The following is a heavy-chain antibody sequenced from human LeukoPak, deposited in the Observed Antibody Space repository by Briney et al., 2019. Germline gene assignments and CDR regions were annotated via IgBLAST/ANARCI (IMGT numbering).Heavy chain of an antibody. V-gene: IGHV1-3*01. CDR2: INAGNGNT. CDR3: ARDSFPAYYYDSSGYREPFDY. CDR1: GYTFTSYA. D-gene: IGHD3-22*01. J-gene: IGHJ4*02. Sequence: GASVKVSCKASGYTFTSYAMHWVRQAPGQRLEWMGWINAGNGNTKYSQKFQGRVTITRDTSASTAYMELSSPRSEDTAVYYCARDSFPAYYYDSSGYREPFDYWGQGTLVTVSS.